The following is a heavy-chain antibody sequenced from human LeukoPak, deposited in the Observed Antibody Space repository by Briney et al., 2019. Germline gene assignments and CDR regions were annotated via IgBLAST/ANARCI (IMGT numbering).Heavy chain of an antibody. Sequence: ASVKVSCKASGYTFTSYDINWVRQATGQGLEWMGWMNPNSGNTGYAQKFQGRVTITRNTSISTAYMELSSLRSDDTAVYYCARARVDCSSTSCRISGHFDYWGQGTLVTVSS. J-gene: IGHJ4*02. CDR3: ARARVDCSSTSCRISGHFDY. CDR1: GYTFTSYD. CDR2: MNPNSGNT. V-gene: IGHV1-8*03. D-gene: IGHD2-2*01.